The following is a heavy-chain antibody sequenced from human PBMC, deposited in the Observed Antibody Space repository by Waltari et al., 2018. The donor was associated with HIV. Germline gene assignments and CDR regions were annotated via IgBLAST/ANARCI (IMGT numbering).Heavy chain of an antibody. V-gene: IGHV4-39*01. CDR3: TSGGVGSTEDFYYGMDV. Sequence: QLHLQQSGPGLVNPSETLSLSCTVSGGSISWRNYYWGWIRQPPRMGLEWIGSIYYSGRTYYNAYLKSRVTVSVDTSRNQFSLKLYSGTAADTAVYDCTSGGVGSTEDFYYGMDVWGQGTTVTVSS. CDR2: IYYSGRT. J-gene: IGHJ6*02. D-gene: IGHD3-16*01. CDR1: GGSISWRNYY.